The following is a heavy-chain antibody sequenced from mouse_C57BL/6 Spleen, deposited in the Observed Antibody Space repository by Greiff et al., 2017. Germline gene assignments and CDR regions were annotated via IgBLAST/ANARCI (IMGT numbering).Heavy chain of an antibody. CDR3: ASYYSNYDAMDY. Sequence: EVHLVESGGGLVKPGGSLKLSCAASGFTFSDYGMHWVRQAPEKGLEWVAYISSGSSTIYYADTVKGRFTISRDNAKNTLFLQMTSLRSEDTAMYYCASYYSNYDAMDYWGQGTSVTVSS. V-gene: IGHV5-17*01. CDR1: GFTFSDYG. D-gene: IGHD2-5*01. CDR2: ISSGSSTI. J-gene: IGHJ4*01.